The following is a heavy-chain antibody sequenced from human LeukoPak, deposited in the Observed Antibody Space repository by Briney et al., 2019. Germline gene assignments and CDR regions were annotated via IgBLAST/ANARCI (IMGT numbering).Heavy chain of an antibody. J-gene: IGHJ4*02. CDR2: MNPNSGNT. CDR3: ARGVGIVSTISKKHFDD. Sequence: ASVKVSCKASGYTFTSHDINWVRQATGQGLEWMGWMNPNSGNTGYAQKFQGRVTMTRNTSINTAYMELSSLRSEDTAIYYCARGVGIVSTISKKHFDDWGQGTLVTVSS. CDR1: GYTFTSHD. V-gene: IGHV1-8*01. D-gene: IGHD5/OR15-5a*01.